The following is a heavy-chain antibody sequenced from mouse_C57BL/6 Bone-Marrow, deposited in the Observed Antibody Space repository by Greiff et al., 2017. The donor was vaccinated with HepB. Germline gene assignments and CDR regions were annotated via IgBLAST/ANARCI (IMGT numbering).Heavy chain of an antibody. J-gene: IGHJ1*03. CDR1: GFTFSSYG. Sequence: EVKLEESGGDLVKPGGSLKLSCSASGFTFSSYGMSWVRQTPDKRLEWVATISSGGSYTYYPDSVKGRFTISRDNAKNTLYLQMSSLKSEDTAMYYCARHRITTVWYFDVWGTGTTVTVSS. CDR2: ISSGGSYT. V-gene: IGHV5-6*02. D-gene: IGHD1-1*01. CDR3: ARHRITTVWYFDV.